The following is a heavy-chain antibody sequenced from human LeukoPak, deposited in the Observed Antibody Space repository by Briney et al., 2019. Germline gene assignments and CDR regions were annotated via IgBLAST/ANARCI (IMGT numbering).Heavy chain of an antibody. CDR3: AEEYSCHDAFDI. D-gene: IGHD2-8*02. Sequence: GGSLRLSCAASGFTFSNYAMSWVRQAPGMGLEGVSTISGSGGSTYDADSVKGRFTISRDNSKNTLYLQMNSLRAEDTALYYCAEEYSCHDAFDIWGQGTMVTVSS. V-gene: IGHV3-23*01. CDR1: GFTFSNYA. CDR2: ISGSGGST. J-gene: IGHJ3*02.